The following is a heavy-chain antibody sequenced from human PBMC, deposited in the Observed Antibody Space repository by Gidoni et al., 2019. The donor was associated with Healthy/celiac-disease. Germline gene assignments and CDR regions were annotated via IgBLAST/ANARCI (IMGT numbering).Heavy chain of an antibody. CDR1: GFTFSNAG. D-gene: IGHD3-3*01. V-gene: IGHV3-15*07. J-gene: IGHJ3*02. CDR3: TRKLYDFWSGYYNSAFDI. Sequence: EVQLVESGGGLVKTGGSLRLSCAASGFTFSNAGLTWVRQATGKGLEWVCRIKSKTYGGTTDYAATVKGSFTISRDASKNTLYLQMNSLKTEDTAVYYCTRKLYDFWSGYYNSAFDIWGQGTMVTVSS. CDR2: IKSKTYGGTT.